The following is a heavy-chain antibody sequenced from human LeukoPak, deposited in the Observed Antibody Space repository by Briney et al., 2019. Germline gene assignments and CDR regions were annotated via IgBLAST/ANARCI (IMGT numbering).Heavy chain of an antibody. CDR1: GGSISSGGYS. J-gene: IGHJ4*02. Sequence: SETLSLTCAVSGGSISSGGYSWSWIRQPPGKGLEWIGYIYHSGSTYYNPSLKSRVTISVDRSKNQFSLKLSSVTAADTAVYYCARAKIRSYYFDYWGQGTLVTVSS. CDR2: IYHSGST. D-gene: IGHD1-26*01. V-gene: IGHV4-30-2*01. CDR3: ARAKIRSYYFDY.